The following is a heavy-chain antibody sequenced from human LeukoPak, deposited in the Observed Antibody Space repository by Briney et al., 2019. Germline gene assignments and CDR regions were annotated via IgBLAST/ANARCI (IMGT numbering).Heavy chain of an antibody. CDR1: GGSISSSSYY. CDR3: ARLYGSGSYFLTPLDY. V-gene: IGHV4-39*01. Sequence: PSETLSLTCTVSGGSISSSSYYWGWIRQPPGKGLEWVGRIYYSGSTYYNPSLKSRVTLSVDTSKNQFSLKLSSVTAADTAVYYCARLYGSGSYFLTPLDYWGQGTLVTVPS. J-gene: IGHJ4*02. D-gene: IGHD3-10*01. CDR2: IYYSGST.